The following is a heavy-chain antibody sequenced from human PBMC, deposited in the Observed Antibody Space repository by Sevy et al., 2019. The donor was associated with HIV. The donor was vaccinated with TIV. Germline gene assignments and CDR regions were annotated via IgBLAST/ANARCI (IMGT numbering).Heavy chain of an antibody. CDR2: ISAYNGNT. D-gene: IGHD6-19*01. Sequence: ASVKVSCKASGYTFTNYGISWVLQAPGQGLEWMGWISAYNGNTKYAQKLQGRVTITTDTSTSTVDMELRSLRSDDTAVYYCARDQEYSSGWHLDYWGQGTLVTVSS. V-gene: IGHV1-18*01. J-gene: IGHJ4*02. CDR1: GYTFTNYG. CDR3: ARDQEYSSGWHLDY.